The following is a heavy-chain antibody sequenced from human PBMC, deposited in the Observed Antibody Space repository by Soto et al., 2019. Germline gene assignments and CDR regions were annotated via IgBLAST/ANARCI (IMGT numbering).Heavy chain of an antibody. CDR2: INHYGST. Sequence: SETLSLTCAVYGGSFSSYYGSWIRQPPGKGLEWIGQINHYGSTDYNPSLKSRVTISVDTSKNHFSLRLSSVTAADTAMYYCATHCSSTSCYYTFDPWGQGALVTVSS. V-gene: IGHV4-34*01. J-gene: IGHJ5*02. CDR3: ATHCSSTSCYYTFDP. CDR1: GGSFSSYY. D-gene: IGHD2-2*01.